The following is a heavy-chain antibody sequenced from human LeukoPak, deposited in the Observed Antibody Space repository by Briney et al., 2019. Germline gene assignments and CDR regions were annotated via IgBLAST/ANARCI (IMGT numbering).Heavy chain of an antibody. CDR2: VYYNGNF. D-gene: IGHD3-22*01. V-gene: IGHV4-61*01. CDR1: GGSVSSGLHY. CDR3: ARDLASYYDSSGYFDAFDI. J-gene: IGHJ3*02. Sequence: PSETLSLTCTVSGGSVSSGLHYWNWIRQPPGKGLEWMGYVYYNGNFNYNPSLESRVTMSLDTSKNQFSLRLSSVTAADTAVYYCARDLASYYDSSGYFDAFDIWGQGTMATVSS.